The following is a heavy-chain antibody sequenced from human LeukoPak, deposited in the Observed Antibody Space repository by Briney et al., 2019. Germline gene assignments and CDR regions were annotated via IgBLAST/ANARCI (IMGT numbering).Heavy chain of an antibody. CDR1: GFTFTNYA. CDR3: AKGTHDYSNFNWFDP. D-gene: IGHD4-11*01. V-gene: IGHV3-23*01. J-gene: IGHJ5*02. CDR2: ISGSNT. Sequence: PGGSLRLSCAASGFTFTNYAMSWVRQAPGKGLEWVSSISGSNTHYADSVKGRFTISRDNPKSTLYLQMNSLRAEDTAVYYCAKGTHDYSNFNWFDPWGQGTLVTVSS.